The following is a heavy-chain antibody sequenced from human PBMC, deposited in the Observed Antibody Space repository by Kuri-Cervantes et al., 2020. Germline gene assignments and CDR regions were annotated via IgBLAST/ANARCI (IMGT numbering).Heavy chain of an antibody. J-gene: IGHJ6*02. CDR1: GFTVSSNY. V-gene: IGHV3-53*01. CDR2: IYSGGST. CDR3: ARDPGGAYYDFWSGYYTGYGMDV. Sequence: GGSLRLSCAASGFTVSSNYMSWVRQAPGKGLEWVSVIYSGGSTYYADSVKGRFTISRDNAKNSLYLQMNSLRAEDTAVYYCARDPGGAYYDFWSGYYTGYGMDVWGQGTTVTDSS. D-gene: IGHD3-3*01.